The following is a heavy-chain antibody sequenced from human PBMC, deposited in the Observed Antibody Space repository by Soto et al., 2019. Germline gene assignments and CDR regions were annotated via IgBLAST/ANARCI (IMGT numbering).Heavy chain of an antibody. CDR2: IYPGDSDT. Sequence: GESLKISCKGSGYSFTSYWIGWVRQMPGKGLEWMGIIYPGDSDTRYSPSFQGQVTISADKSISTAYLQWSSLKASDTAMYYCARHSLEISKGPLYYYGMDVWGQGTTVTVSS. CDR1: GYSFTSYW. J-gene: IGHJ6*02. D-gene: IGHD1-1*01. CDR3: ARHSLEISKGPLYYYGMDV. V-gene: IGHV5-51*01.